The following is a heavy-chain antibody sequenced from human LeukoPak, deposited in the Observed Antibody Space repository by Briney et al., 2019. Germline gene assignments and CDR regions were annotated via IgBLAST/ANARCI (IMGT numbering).Heavy chain of an antibody. Sequence: SDTLSLTCAVYGGPFSGYYWSWIRQPPRKGLEWIGEINHSESTNYNPSLKSIFTITVDTSKNQFSLTVSSVTTADTAVYYCASLRQGVIDYWGQGTLVTVSS. V-gene: IGHV4-34*01. J-gene: IGHJ4*02. CDR1: GGPFSGYY. CDR2: INHSEST. D-gene: IGHD3-10*01. CDR3: ASLRQGVIDY.